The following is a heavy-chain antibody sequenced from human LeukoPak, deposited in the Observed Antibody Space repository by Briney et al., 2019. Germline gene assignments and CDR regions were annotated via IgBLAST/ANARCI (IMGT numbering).Heavy chain of an antibody. CDR2: IIPTFGTA. J-gene: IGHJ6*04. V-gene: IGHV1-69*01. CDR1: GGTFSSYA. Sequence: GSSVKVSCKASGGTFSSYAISWVRQAPGQGLEWMGGIIPTFGTANYAQKFQGRVTITADESTSTAYMELSSLRSEDTAVYYCAREITMVRGKSDYYYYYGMDVWGKGTTVTVSS. D-gene: IGHD3-10*01. CDR3: AREITMVRGKSDYYYYYGMDV.